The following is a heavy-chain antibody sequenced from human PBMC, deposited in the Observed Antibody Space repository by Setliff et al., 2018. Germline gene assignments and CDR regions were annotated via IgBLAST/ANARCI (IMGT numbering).Heavy chain of an antibody. CDR3: ARDSSGWSGFSRLVGVYYYYMDV. D-gene: IGHD6-19*01. Sequence: GASVKVSCKASGYTFTRYAMNWVRQAPGQGLEWMGWINTNTGNPTYAQGFTGRFVFSLDTSVSTAYLQISSLKAEDTAVYYCARDSSGWSGFSRLVGVYYYYMDVWGEGTTVTVSS. CDR1: GYTFTRYA. V-gene: IGHV7-4-1*02. CDR2: INTNTGNP. J-gene: IGHJ6*03.